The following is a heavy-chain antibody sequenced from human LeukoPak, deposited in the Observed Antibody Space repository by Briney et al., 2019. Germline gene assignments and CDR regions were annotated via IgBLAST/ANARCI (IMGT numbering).Heavy chain of an antibody. Sequence: LSLTCTVSGGSISSSSYYWGWIRQPPGKGLEWVSYISSSGSTIYYADSVRGRFTISRDNSKNTQYLQMNSLRSEDTAVYYCAKGLARFGYGALLDYWGQGTLVTVSS. J-gene: IGHJ4*02. CDR2: ISSSGSTI. CDR1: GGSISSSSYY. V-gene: IGHV3-11*04. CDR3: AKGLARFGYGALLDY. D-gene: IGHD4/OR15-4a*01.